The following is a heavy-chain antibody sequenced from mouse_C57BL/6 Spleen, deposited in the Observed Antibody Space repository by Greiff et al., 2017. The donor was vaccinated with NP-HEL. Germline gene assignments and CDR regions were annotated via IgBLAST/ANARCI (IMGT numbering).Heavy chain of an antibody. CDR1: GYTFTDYE. D-gene: IGHD4-1*01. CDR2: IDPETGGT. CDR3: KRKEMLTGTGRYFDY. J-gene: IGHJ2*01. Sequence: VQLQESGAELVRPGASVTLSCKASGYTFTDYEMHWVKQTPVHGLEWIGAIDPETGGTAYNQKFKGKAILTADKSSSTASMEHRSLTSEDSAVYYCKRKEMLTGTGRYFDYWGQGTTLTVSS. V-gene: IGHV1-15*01.